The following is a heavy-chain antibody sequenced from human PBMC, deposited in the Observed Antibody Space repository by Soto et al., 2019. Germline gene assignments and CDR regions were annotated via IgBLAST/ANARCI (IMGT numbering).Heavy chain of an antibody. CDR3: ARVFSYDSSGSDY. J-gene: IGHJ4*02. CDR1: CGSFSGYY. Sequence: SETLSLTCAVYCGSFSGYYWSWIRQPPGKGLEWIGEINHSGSTNYNPSLKSRVTISVDTSKNQFSLKLSSVTAADTAVYYCARVFSYDSSGSDYWGQGTLVTVSS. D-gene: IGHD3-22*01. CDR2: INHSGST. V-gene: IGHV4-34*01.